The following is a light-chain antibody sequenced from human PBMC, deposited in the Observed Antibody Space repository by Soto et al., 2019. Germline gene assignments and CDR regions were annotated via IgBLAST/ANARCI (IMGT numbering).Light chain of an antibody. J-gene: IGLJ1*01. Sequence: QSVLTQPRSVSGSPGQSVIISCTGTSSDVGAFNYVSWYQHHPGKAPKLMIYDVSKRPSGVPARFSGSKSGNTASLTISGLQAEDEADYFFCSYAGTYTFVFGTGTKVTVL. V-gene: IGLV2-11*01. CDR3: CSYAGTYTFV. CDR2: DVS. CDR1: SSDVGAFNY.